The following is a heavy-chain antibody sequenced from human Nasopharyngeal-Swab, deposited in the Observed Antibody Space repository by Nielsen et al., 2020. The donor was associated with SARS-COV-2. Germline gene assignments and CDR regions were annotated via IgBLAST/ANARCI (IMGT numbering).Heavy chain of an antibody. CDR1: GYTFTGHY. J-gene: IGHJ3*02. CDR2: INPNSGGT. V-gene: IGHV1-2*06. Sequence: ASVKVSCKASGYTFTGHYMHWVRQAPGQGLEWMGRINPNSGGTNYAQKFQGRVTMTRDTSISTAYMELSRLRSDDTAVYYCARSLFWPDAFDIWGQGTMVTVSS. D-gene: IGHD3-9*01. CDR3: ARSLFWPDAFDI.